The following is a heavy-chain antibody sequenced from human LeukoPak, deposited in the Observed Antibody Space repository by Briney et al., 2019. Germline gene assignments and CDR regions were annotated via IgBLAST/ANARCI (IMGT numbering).Heavy chain of an antibody. CDR3: ARRAYDSSGYYPGYFDY. CDR1: VYTFTTYY. CDR2: INPSGGST. D-gene: IGHD3-22*01. Sequence: GASVKASSTPSVYTFTTYYMHWVRQAPGQGLEWMGIINPSGGSTSYAQKFQGRVTMTRDTSTSTVYMELSSLRSEDTAVYYCARRAYDSSGYYPGYFDYWGQGTLVTVSS. V-gene: IGHV1-46*01. J-gene: IGHJ4*02.